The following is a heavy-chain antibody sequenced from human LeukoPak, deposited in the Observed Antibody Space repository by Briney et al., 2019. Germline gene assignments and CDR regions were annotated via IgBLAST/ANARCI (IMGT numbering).Heavy chain of an antibody. Sequence: ASVRVSCKASGYTFTGYYMHWVRQAPGQGLEWMGWINPNNGDTNYAQKFQGRVTMTWDTSIRTAYMELSRLKSDDTAVYYCARDAATYYYDSSGYYPWGQGTLVTVSS. CDR2: INPNNGDT. D-gene: IGHD3-22*01. CDR3: ARDAATYYYDSSGYYP. J-gene: IGHJ5*02. CDR1: GYTFTGYY. V-gene: IGHV1-2*02.